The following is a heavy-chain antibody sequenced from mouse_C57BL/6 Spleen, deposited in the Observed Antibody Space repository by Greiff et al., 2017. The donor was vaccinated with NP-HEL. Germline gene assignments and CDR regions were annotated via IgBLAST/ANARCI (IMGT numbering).Heavy chain of an antibody. CDR3: TRSRDYPYTMNY. D-gene: IGHD5-5*01. Sequence: QVQLQQSGAELARPGASVKLSCKASGYTFTSYGISWVKQRTGQGLEWIGDIYPRSGDTSYNEKFKGKATLTADKSSSTAYMELRSLTSEDSAVYYCTRSRDYPYTMNYWGQGTSVTVSS. V-gene: IGHV1-81*01. CDR2: IYPRSGDT. J-gene: IGHJ4*01. CDR1: GYTFTSYG.